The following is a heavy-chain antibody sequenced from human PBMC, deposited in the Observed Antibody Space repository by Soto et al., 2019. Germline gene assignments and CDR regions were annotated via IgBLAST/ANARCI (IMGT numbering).Heavy chain of an antibody. Sequence: GASVEVSCKASGYTFTSYDTNWVRKAPGQGLEWMGWMNPNSGNTGYAQKFQGRVTMTRNTSISTAYMELSSLRSEDTAVYYCARASLGGYDFRSGYYTTKTSYGMDVWGQGTTVTVSS. CDR2: MNPNSGNT. V-gene: IGHV1-8*01. D-gene: IGHD3-3*01. CDR3: ARASLGGYDFRSGYYTTKTSYGMDV. CDR1: GYTFTSYD. J-gene: IGHJ6*02.